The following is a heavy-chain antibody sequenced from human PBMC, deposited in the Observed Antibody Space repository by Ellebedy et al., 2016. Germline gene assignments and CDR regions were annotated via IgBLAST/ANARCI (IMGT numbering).Heavy chain of an antibody. Sequence: ASVKVSCKTSGYNFIDYGVSWVRQAPGQGLEWMGWISAYYGSTTYAQSLQGRVTLNRDTSTSTVYMELRGLRFDDTAVYYCVREKEASGTISFAYWGQGTLVTVSS. CDR2: ISAYYGST. V-gene: IGHV1-18*01. J-gene: IGHJ4*02. CDR3: VREKEASGTISFAY. D-gene: IGHD5-24*01. CDR1: GYNFIDYG.